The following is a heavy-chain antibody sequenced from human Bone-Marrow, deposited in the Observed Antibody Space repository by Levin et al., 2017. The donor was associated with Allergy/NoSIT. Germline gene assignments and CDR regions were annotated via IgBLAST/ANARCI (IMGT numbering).Heavy chain of an antibody. Sequence: GESLKISCATSGFRFSDYYMSWIRQAPGKGLEWVSYISNSGDTIFYADSMKGRFTISRDNGKNSLYLEMNNVRVEDTAVYYCASHILTGTTADAFGVWGRGTVVTVSS. CDR3: ASHILTGTTADAFGV. CDR2: ISNSGDTI. CDR1: GFRFSDYY. V-gene: IGHV3-11*01. D-gene: IGHD1-20*01. J-gene: IGHJ3*01.